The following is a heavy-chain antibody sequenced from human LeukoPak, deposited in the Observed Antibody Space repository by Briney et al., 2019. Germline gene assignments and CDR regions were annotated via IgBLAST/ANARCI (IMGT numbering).Heavy chain of an antibody. D-gene: IGHD6-13*01. V-gene: IGHV3-23*01. J-gene: IGHJ3*02. CDR2: ITGTT. Sequence: GGSLRLSCAASGFTFSSYAMSWVRQAPGKGLQWVSTITGTTHYADSVRGRFPISTDNSKNILYLQMNSLSTEDTAIYYCAKAFREYGSSTYSSFDIWGQGTMVTVSS. CDR1: GFTFSSYA. CDR3: AKAFREYGSSTYSSFDI.